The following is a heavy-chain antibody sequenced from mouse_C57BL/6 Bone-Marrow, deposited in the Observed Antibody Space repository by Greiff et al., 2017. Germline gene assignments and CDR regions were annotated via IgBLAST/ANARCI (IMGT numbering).Heavy chain of an antibody. CDR2: IHPYSGST. CDR3: ASIGGAWFAY. V-gene: IGHV1-64*01. D-gene: IGHD2-14*01. Sequence: VQLQQPGAELVKPGASVKLSCKASGYTFTSYWMHWVKQRPGQGLEWIGMIHPYSGSTNYNEKFKSKATLTVDKSSSTAYMQLSSLASEDSAVXSCASIGGAWFAYWGQGTLVTVSA. CDR1: GYTFTSYW. J-gene: IGHJ3*01.